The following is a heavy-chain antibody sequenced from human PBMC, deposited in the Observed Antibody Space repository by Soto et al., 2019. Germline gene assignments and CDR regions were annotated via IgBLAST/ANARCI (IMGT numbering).Heavy chain of an antibody. D-gene: IGHD1-1*01. CDR1: LLNFNIAW. V-gene: IGHV3-15*01. Sequence: EKLVESGGGLVQRGESLRLSCAASLLNFNIAWLSWVRQAPGKGLEWVGRIKNNADGGTTDNAAPVKDRFTISRDDSKSTLYLQMKSLKTEDTAMYYCTSMNDRDAFDIWGQGTMVTVSS. CDR2: IKNNADGGTT. J-gene: IGHJ3*02. CDR3: TSMNDRDAFDI.